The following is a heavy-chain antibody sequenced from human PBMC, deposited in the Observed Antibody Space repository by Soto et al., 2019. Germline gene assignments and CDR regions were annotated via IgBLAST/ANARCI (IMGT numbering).Heavy chain of an antibody. CDR3: ARDLAAVPRAFDY. D-gene: IGHD6-13*01. V-gene: IGHV4-59*01. Sequence: QVQLQESGPGLLKPSETLSLTGTVSGGSISSYFYIWVRQPPGKGLEWIGSVYYTGTTDYNPSLKIRVTIAVDTSKTQFSLTLRSVTAAATAVYYCARDLAAVPRAFDYWGRGTLVTVSS. J-gene: IGHJ4*02. CDR1: GGSISSYF. CDR2: VYYTGTT.